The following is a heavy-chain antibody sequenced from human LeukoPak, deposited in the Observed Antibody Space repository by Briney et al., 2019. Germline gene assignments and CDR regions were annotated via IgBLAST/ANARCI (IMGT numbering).Heavy chain of an antibody. CDR2: INQNENEK. J-gene: IGHJ4*02. CDR1: GFTFGHYW. Sequence: GGSLRLSCVVSGFTFGHYWMSWVRQAPGKEVEWVANINQNENEKYYVDYVKGRFTVFRDNAKNSLYLQMSSLRAEDTAVYYCVNDQARERGYWGQGTLVTVSS. V-gene: IGHV3-7*01. D-gene: IGHD1-1*01. CDR3: VNDQARERGY.